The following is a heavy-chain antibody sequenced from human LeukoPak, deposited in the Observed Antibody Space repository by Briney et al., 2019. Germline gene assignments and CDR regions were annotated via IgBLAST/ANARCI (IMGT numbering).Heavy chain of an antibody. D-gene: IGHD6-6*01. CDR2: INPSGGST. CDR3: AREGIAARPLDY. Sequence: ASVKVSCKASGYSFTSNYIHWVRQAPGQGLEWMGIINPSGGSTSYAQKFQGRVTMTRDTSTSTVYMELSSLRSEDTAVYYCAREGIAARPLDYWGQGTLVTVSS. J-gene: IGHJ4*02. CDR1: GYSFTSNY. V-gene: IGHV1-46*01.